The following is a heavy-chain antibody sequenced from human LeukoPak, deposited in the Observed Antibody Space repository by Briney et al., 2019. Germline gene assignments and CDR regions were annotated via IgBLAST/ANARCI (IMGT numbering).Heavy chain of an antibody. CDR1: GGSITHYY. D-gene: IGHD1-26*01. V-gene: IGHV4-59*01. Sequence: SETLSLTCTVSGGSITHYYWTWIRQPPGKTLEWIGYSYYSGSTRYNPSLKSRVTISVDTSNNQFSLNLRSVTAADTAVYYCATTTSGGDAFDIWGQGTMVTVSS. CDR2: SYYSGST. CDR3: ATTTSGGDAFDI. J-gene: IGHJ3*02.